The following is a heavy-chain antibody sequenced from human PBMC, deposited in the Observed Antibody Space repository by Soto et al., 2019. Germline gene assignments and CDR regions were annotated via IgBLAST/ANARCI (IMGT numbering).Heavy chain of an antibody. CDR2: INPNSGGT. CDR1: GYTFTGYY. D-gene: IGHD6-6*01. V-gene: IGHV1-2*04. J-gene: IGHJ6*02. Sequence: ASVKVSCKASGYTFTGYYMHWVRQAPGQGLEWMGWINPNSGGTNYAQKFQGWVTMTRDTSISTAYMELSRLRSDDTAVYYCARDRGRAARHPYYDMDVWGQGTTVTVSS. CDR3: ARDRGRAARHPYYDMDV.